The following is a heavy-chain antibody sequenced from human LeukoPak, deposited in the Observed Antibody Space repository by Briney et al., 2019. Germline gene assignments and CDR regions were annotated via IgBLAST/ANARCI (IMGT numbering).Heavy chain of an antibody. CDR2: INHSGST. Sequence: PSETLSLTCAVYGGSFSGYYWSWIRQPPGKGLEWIGEINHSGSTNYNPPSLKSRVTISVDTSKNQFSLKLSSVTAADTAVYYCARRLGDAFDIWGQGTMVTVSS. D-gene: IGHD7-27*01. CDR1: GGSFSGYY. J-gene: IGHJ3*02. V-gene: IGHV4-34*01. CDR3: ARRLGDAFDI.